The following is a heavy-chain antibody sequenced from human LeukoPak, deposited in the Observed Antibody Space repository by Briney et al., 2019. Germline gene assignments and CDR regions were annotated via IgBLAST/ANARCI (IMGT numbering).Heavy chain of an antibody. J-gene: IGHJ5*02. CDR3: ARGNDYGDYSNWFDP. D-gene: IGHD4-17*01. CDR1: GFTFSSYG. Sequence: GGSLTLSCAASGFTFSSYGMHWVRQAPGKGLEWVAVIWYDGSNKYYADSVKGRFTISRDNSKNTLYLQMNSLRAEDTAVYYCARGNDYGDYSNWFDPWGQGTLVTVSS. V-gene: IGHV3-33*01. CDR2: IWYDGSNK.